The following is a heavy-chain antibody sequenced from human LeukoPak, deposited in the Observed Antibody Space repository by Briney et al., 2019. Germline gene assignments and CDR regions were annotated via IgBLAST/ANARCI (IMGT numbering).Heavy chain of an antibody. CDR3: ATQGTLTPHNAFDV. CDR2: IYPGDSDT. V-gene: IGHV5-51*01. Sequence: GESLKISCQASGYDFANFWIGWVRQMPGKVLDWMGIIYPGDSDTRYSPSFQGQVTISADKSISTAYLQWTSLKASDTAMYYCATQGTLTPHNAFDVWGQGTMVTVSS. CDR1: GYDFANFW. J-gene: IGHJ3*01. D-gene: IGHD2-15*01.